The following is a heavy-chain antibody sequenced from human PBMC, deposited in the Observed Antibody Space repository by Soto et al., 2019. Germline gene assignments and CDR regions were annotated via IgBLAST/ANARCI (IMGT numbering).Heavy chain of an antibody. J-gene: IGHJ6*02. CDR3: ASHLNRYYYCMVV. V-gene: IGHV4-34*01. CDR2: INHSGST. Sequence: SETLSLTCAVYGGSFSGYYWSWIRQPPGKGLEWIGEINHSGSTNYNPSLKSRVTISVDTSKNQFSLKLSSVTAADTAVYYCASHLNRYYYCMVVWGQGTTVTVS. CDR1: GGSFSGYY.